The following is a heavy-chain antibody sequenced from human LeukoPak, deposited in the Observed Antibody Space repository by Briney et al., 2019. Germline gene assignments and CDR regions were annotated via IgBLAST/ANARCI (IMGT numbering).Heavy chain of an antibody. V-gene: IGHV4-4*02. CDR2: IFHRGIP. D-gene: IGHD3-16*02. CDR3: ARVMGASWFFYLDV. J-gene: IGHJ6*03. Sequence: SETLSLTCAVSDYSITNSWWSWVRQSPGMRLEWIGQIFHRGIPNYNPSLKSRVTMSIDKSNNQVSLKVNSVTAADTAVYYCARVMGASWFFYLDVWGKGTTVTVSS. CDR1: DYSITNSW.